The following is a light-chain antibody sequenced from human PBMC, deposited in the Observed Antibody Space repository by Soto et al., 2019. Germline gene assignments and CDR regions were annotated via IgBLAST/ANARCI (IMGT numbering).Light chain of an antibody. V-gene: IGKV1D-12*01. CDR3: QQADSFPIP. J-gene: IGKJ5*01. CDR2: DAS. Sequence: DIQTTQSPSSVSASVGDRVTITCRASQGIKTWLAWYQQKPGKVPKILIYDASSLQSGVPPRFSGSGSGTDFTLTIDSLQPEDFATYYCQQADSFPIPFGQGTRLEI. CDR1: QGIKTW.